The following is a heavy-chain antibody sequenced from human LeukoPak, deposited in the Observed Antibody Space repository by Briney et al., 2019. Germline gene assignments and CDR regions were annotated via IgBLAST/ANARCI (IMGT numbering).Heavy chain of an antibody. Sequence: PGGSLRLSCAASGLSVSSKYMNWVRQAPGKGLEWVSLLYSGGSTYYADSVKGRFTISGDSSKNTVYLQMNSLRAEDTAVYYRAARDCSTTSCYGGLFDYWGQGTLVTVSS. CDR2: LYSGGST. CDR3: AARDCSTTSCYGGLFDY. CDR1: GLSVSSKY. J-gene: IGHJ4*02. D-gene: IGHD2-2*01. V-gene: IGHV3-53*01.